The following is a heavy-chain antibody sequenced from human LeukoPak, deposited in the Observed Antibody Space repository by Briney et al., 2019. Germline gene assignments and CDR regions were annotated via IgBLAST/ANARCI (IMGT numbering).Heavy chain of an antibody. D-gene: IGHD7-27*01. CDR1: GFTFSSYE. V-gene: IGHV3-48*03. J-gene: IGHJ3*01. CDR2: ISGSGSII. Sequence: PGGSLRLSCAASGFTFSSYEMNWVRQAPGKGLECVSYISGSGSIIYYADSVKGRFTISRDNAKNSLYLQMNSLRAEDTAIYYCAREDDSWGPNNLDLWGQGTMVTVSS. CDR3: AREDDSWGPNNLDL.